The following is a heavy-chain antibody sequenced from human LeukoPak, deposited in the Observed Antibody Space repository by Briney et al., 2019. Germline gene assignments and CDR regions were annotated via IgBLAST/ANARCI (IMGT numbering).Heavy chain of an antibody. CDR1: GGSFSGYY. CDR3: ARGSNYYGSGSYYNGNYKRNWFDP. V-gene: IGHV4-34*01. Sequence: SETLSLTCAVYGGSFSGYYWSWIRQPPGKGLEWIGEINHSGSTNYNPSLKSRVTISVDTSKNQFSLKLSSVTAADTAVYYCARGSNYYGSGSYYNGNYKRNWFDPWGQGTLVTVSS. CDR2: INHSGST. J-gene: IGHJ5*02. D-gene: IGHD3-10*01.